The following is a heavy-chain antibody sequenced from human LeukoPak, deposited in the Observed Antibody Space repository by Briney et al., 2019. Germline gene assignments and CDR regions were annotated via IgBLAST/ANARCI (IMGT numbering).Heavy chain of an antibody. CDR3: ARHGVDIVVVTAIRPWFDP. D-gene: IGHD2-21*02. CDR1: GGSISSYY. Sequence: ETLXLTXTVSGGSISSYYWSWIRQPPGKGLEWIGSIYYSGSTYYNPSLKSRVTISVDTSKNQFSLKLSSVTAADTAVYYCARHGVDIVVVTAIRPWFDPWGQGTLVTVSS. V-gene: IGHV4-59*05. CDR2: IYYSGST. J-gene: IGHJ5*02.